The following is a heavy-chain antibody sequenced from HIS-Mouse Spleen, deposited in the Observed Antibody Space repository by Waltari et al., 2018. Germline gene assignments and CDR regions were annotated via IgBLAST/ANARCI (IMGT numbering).Heavy chain of an antibody. D-gene: IGHD6-19*01. J-gene: IGHJ4*02. CDR3: AKASSGWLDY. CDR2: ISYDGSNK. CDR1: GFTFSSYG. V-gene: IGHV3-30*18. Sequence: GGGVVQPGRSLRLSCAASGFTFSSYGMHWVRQAPGKGLEWVAVISYDGSNKYYADSVKGRFTISRDNSKNTLYLQMNSLGAEDTAVYYCAKASSGWLDYWGQGTLVTVSS.